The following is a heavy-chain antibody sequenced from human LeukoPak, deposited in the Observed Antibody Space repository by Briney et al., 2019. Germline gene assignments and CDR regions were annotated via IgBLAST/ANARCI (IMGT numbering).Heavy chain of an antibody. CDR1: GFTLSGNP. J-gene: IGHJ4*02. V-gene: IGHV3-23*01. CDR3: ARGVWAPFDS. CDR2: LDGIGTTT. Sequence: PGGSLRLSCAASGFTLSGNPMSWVRQAPGKGLEWVSTLDGIGTTTHYSDSVKGRFTISRDDSKNTLFLQMHSLRDEDTAVYYCARGVWAPFDSWGQGTLVSVSS. D-gene: IGHD7-27*01.